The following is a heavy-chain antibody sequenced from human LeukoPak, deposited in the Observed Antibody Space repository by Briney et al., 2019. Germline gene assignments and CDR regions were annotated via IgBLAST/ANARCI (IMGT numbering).Heavy chain of an antibody. CDR1: GGSISSYY. Sequence: SEALSLTCTVSGGSISSYYWSWIRQPPGKGLEWIGYIYYSGSTNYNPSLKSRVTISVDTSKNQFSLKLSSVTAADTAMYYCARRYCSSTSCYFDYWGQGTLVTVSS. V-gene: IGHV4-59*08. J-gene: IGHJ4*02. D-gene: IGHD2-2*01. CDR3: ARRYCSSTSCYFDY. CDR2: IYYSGST.